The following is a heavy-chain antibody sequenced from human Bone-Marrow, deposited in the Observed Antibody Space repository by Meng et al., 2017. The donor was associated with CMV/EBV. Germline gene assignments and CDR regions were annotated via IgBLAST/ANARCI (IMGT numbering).Heavy chain of an antibody. CDR2: IIPILGIA. D-gene: IGHD6-6*01. J-gene: IGHJ6*02. CDR3: ARDKQLVLETHRYYGMDV. Sequence: SVKVSCKASGGTFSSYTISWVRQAPGQGLEWMGRIIPILGIANYAQKFQGRVTITADKPTSTAYMELSSLRSEDTAVYYCARDKQLVLETHRYYGMDVWAQGTTVTVPS. V-gene: IGHV1-69*04. CDR1: GGTFSSYT.